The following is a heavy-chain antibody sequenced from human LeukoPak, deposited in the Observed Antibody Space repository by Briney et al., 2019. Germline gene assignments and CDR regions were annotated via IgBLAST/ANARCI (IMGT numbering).Heavy chain of an antibody. CDR1: GGTFSSYV. Sequence: ASVKVSCKASGGTFSSYVISWVRQAPGQGLERMGGIIPIFGTANYAQKFQGRVTITTDESTSTAYMELSSLRSEDTAVYYCARDACTNGVCYGWFDPWGQGTLVTVSS. V-gene: IGHV1-69*05. CDR3: ARDACTNGVCYGWFDP. CDR2: IIPIFGTA. D-gene: IGHD2-8*01. J-gene: IGHJ5*02.